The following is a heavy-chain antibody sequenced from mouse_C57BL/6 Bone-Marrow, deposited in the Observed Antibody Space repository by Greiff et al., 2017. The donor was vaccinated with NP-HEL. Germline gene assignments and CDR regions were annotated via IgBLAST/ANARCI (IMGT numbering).Heavy chain of an antibody. J-gene: IGHJ2*01. CDR3: ARPIDYGSSSYYFDY. CDR2: ISSGGSYT. Sequence: EVKLMESGGDLVKPGGSLKLSCAASGFTFSSYGMSWVRQTPDKRLEWVATISSGGSYTYYPDSVKGRFTISRDNAKNTLYLQMSSLKSEDTAMYYCARPIDYGSSSYYFDYWGQGTTLTVSS. D-gene: IGHD1-1*01. V-gene: IGHV5-6*01. CDR1: GFTFSSYG.